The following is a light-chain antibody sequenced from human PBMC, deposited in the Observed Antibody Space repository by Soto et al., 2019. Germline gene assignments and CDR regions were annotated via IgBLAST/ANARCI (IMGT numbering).Light chain of an antibody. Sequence: SYELTQPPSVPVAPGKTARITCGGNNIGSKSVHWYQQKPGQAPVLVIYYDSDRPSGIPERFSGSNSGNTATLTISRVEAGDEADYYCQVWEVFGGGTKLTVL. CDR3: QVWEV. CDR2: YDS. J-gene: IGLJ2*01. CDR1: NIGSKS. V-gene: IGLV3-21*01.